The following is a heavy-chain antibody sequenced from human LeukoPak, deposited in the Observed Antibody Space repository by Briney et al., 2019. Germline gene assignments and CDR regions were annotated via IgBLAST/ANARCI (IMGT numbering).Heavy chain of an antibody. CDR1: GFTFGPYA. V-gene: IGHV3-48*04. J-gene: IGHJ4*02. CDR3: ARDADGDTDH. CDR2: ISWDSSTI. Sequence: GGSLRLSCAASGFTFGPYAMNWVRLAPGKGLQWVAYISWDSSTIHYSDSVRGRFTISRDNAKNSLYLQMNSLRVEDTAVCYCARDADGDTDHWGQGTLVTVSS.